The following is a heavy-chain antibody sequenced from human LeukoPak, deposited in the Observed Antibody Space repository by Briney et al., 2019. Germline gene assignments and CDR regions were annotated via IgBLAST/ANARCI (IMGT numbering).Heavy chain of an antibody. J-gene: IGHJ4*02. CDR1: GDSISNSY. D-gene: IGHD6-19*01. V-gene: IGHV4-59*01. CDR3: ARTVHYSSGWSPTYYFDY. CDR2: IYNIGNT. Sequence: SETLSLTCNVYGDSISNSYWSWIRQPPGKGLEWIGHIYNIGNTNYNPSLKSRVTISEDTSKNQFSLKLSSVTAADTAVYYCARTVHYSSGWSPTYYFDYWGQGTLVTDSS.